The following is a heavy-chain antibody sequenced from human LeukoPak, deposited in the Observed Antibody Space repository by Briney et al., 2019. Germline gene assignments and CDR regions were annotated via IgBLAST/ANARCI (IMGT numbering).Heavy chain of an antibody. V-gene: IGHV7-4-1*02. J-gene: IGHJ4*02. CDR3: ARDDDILTGSLDY. D-gene: IGHD3-9*01. CDR1: GYTLTELS. CDR2: INTNTGNP. Sequence: GASVKVSCKVSGYTLTELSMHWVRQAPGKGLEWMGWINTNTGNPTCAQGFTGRFVFSLDTSVSTAYLQISSLKAEDTAVYYCARDDDILTGSLDYWGQGTLVTVSS.